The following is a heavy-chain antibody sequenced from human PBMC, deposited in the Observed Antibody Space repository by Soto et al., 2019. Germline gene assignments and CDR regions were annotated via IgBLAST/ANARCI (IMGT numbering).Heavy chain of an antibody. Sequence: PSETLSLTCAVSGGSISSGGYSWSWIRQPPGKGLEWIGYIYHSGSTYYNPSLKSRVTISVDRSKNQFSLKLSSVTAADTAVYYCARVRIRTGTTLGNNWFDPWGQGTLVTVSS. J-gene: IGHJ5*02. D-gene: IGHD1-7*01. V-gene: IGHV4-30-2*01. CDR3: ARVRIRTGTTLGNNWFDP. CDR2: IYHSGST. CDR1: GGSISSGGYS.